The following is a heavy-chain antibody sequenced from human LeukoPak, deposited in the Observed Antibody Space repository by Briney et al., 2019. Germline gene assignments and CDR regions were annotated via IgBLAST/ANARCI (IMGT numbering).Heavy chain of an antibody. V-gene: IGHV4-59*01. CDR2: IYYSGST. D-gene: IGHD3-16*02. J-gene: IGHJ6*03. CDR3: ARVVTEYMDV. Sequence: SETLSLTCTVSGGSISSYYWSWIRRPPGKGLEWIGYIYYSGSTNYNPSLKSRVTISVDTSKNQFSLKLSSVTAADTAVYYCARVVTEYMDVWGKGTTVTVSS. CDR1: GGSISSYY.